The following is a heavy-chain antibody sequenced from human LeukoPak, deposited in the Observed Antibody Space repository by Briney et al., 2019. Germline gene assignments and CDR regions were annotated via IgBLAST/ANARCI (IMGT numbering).Heavy chain of an antibody. Sequence: PGGSLRLSCAASGFTFSSYSMNWVRQAPGKGLEWVSSISSSSYIYYADSVKGRFTISRDNAKNSLYLQMNSLRAEDTAVYYCARGRWDCSGGDCYSFDYWGQGTLVTVSS. CDR3: ARGRWDCSGGDCYSFDY. V-gene: IGHV3-21*01. D-gene: IGHD2-21*02. CDR2: ISSSSYI. J-gene: IGHJ4*02. CDR1: GFTFSSYS.